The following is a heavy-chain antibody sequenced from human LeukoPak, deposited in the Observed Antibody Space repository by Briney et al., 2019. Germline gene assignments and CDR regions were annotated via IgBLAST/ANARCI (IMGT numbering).Heavy chain of an antibody. CDR1: GFTFSSYA. J-gene: IGHJ4*02. Sequence: GGSLRLSCAASGFTFSSYAMHWVRQAPGKGLEWVAVRSYDGSNKYYADSVKGRFTISRDNSKNTLYLQMNSLRAEDTAVYYCARDRDCSGGSCYSTLFDYWGQGTLVTVSS. V-gene: IGHV3-30-3*01. CDR3: ARDRDCSGGSCYSTLFDY. CDR2: RSYDGSNK. D-gene: IGHD2-15*01.